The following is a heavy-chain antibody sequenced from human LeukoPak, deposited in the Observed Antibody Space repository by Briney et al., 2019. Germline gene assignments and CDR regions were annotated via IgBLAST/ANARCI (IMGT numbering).Heavy chain of an antibody. Sequence: SETLSLTCTVSGGSISSALYHWGWIRQPPGKNLEWLGSVYYTGSTHNNPSLKSRVTISVDTSKNQFSLKLSSVTAADTAVYYCARGPPDCSSTSCYAFDAFDIWGQGTMVTVSS. CDR1: GGSISSALYH. J-gene: IGHJ3*02. CDR2: VYYTGST. D-gene: IGHD2-2*01. CDR3: ARGPPDCSSTSCYAFDAFDI. V-gene: IGHV4-39*07.